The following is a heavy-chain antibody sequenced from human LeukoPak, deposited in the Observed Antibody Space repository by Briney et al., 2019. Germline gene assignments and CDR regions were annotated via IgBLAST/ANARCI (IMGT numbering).Heavy chain of an antibody. CDR3: AREILGGFNPGAY. CDR2: ISYDGSNK. J-gene: IGHJ4*02. Sequence: HSGGSLRLSCAASGFTFSSYAMHWVRQAPGKGLEWVAVISYDGSNKYYADSVKGRFTISRDNSKNTLYLQMNSLRAEDTAVYYCAREILGGFNPGAYWGQGTLVTVSS. CDR1: GFTFSSYA. V-gene: IGHV3-30-3*01. D-gene: IGHD1-14*01.